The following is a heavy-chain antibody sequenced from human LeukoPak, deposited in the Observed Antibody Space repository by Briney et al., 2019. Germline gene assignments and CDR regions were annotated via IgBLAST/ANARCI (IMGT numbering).Heavy chain of an antibody. D-gene: IGHD3-22*01. CDR3: AREGYSDRSGYSIRFSY. CDR1: EFTFSSYW. CDR2: INSDGRTA. J-gene: IGHJ4*02. Sequence: GGSLRLSCEASEFTFSSYWMHWARQAPGKGLVWVSRINSDGRTAIYADSVKGRFTISRDNAKNTLYLQMNSLRAEDTAVYYCAREGYSDRSGYSIRFSYWGQGTLVTVSS. V-gene: IGHV3-74*01.